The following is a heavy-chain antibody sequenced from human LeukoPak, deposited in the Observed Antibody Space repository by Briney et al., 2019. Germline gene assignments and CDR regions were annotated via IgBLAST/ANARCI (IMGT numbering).Heavy chain of an antibody. D-gene: IGHD3-10*01. J-gene: IGHJ6*02. Sequence: ASVKVSCKASGYTFTSYGISWARQAPGQGLEWMGWISAYNGNTNYAQKLQGRVTMTTDTSTSTAHMELRSLRSDDTAVYYCARDYGSGSYSVYGMDVWGQGTTVTVSS. CDR2: ISAYNGNT. CDR3: ARDYGSGSYSVYGMDV. CDR1: GYTFTSYG. V-gene: IGHV1-18*01.